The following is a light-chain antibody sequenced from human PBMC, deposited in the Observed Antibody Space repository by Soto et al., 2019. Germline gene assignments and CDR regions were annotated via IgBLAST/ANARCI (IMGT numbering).Light chain of an antibody. V-gene: IGKV3-15*01. J-gene: IGKJ1*01. CDR1: QGVSTK. Sequence: EIVMTQSPATLSVSPGERATLSCRASQGVSTKLAWYQQKPGQAPRLLIFGASARATDIPPRFSASGSGTDFTLTISSLQSEDFAVYYCQQHNNWPWTFGQGTKVEIK. CDR3: QQHNNWPWT. CDR2: GAS.